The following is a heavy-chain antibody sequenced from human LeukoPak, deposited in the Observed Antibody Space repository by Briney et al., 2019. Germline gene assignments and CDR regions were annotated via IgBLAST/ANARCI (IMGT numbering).Heavy chain of an antibody. D-gene: IGHD3-22*01. CDR1: GFPFSGSG. V-gene: IGHV3-33*06. CDR3: AKDSVALYYYDSSGYYAGAFDI. CDR2: IWYDGSHQ. Sequence: PGGSLRLSCAASGFPFSGSGMHWVRQAPGKGLEWVAVIWYDGSHQYYADSVKGRFTISRDNSKNTLDLQMNSLRAEDTAVYYCAKDSVALYYYDSSGYYAGAFDIWGQGTMVTVSS. J-gene: IGHJ3*02.